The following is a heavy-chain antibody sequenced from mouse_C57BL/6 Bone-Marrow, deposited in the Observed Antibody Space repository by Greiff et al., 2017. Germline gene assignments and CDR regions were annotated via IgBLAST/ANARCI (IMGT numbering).Heavy chain of an antibody. CDR3: TTWIYYGSRYDWYCDV. V-gene: IGHV14-4*01. D-gene: IGHD1-1*01. Sequence: VQLKQSGAELVRPGASVKLSCTASGFNIKDDYMHWVKQRPEQGLEWIGWIDPENGDTEYASKFQGKATITADTSSNTAYLQLSSLTSEDTAVYYCTTWIYYGSRYDWYCDVWGRGTTVTVSS. CDR2: IDPENGDT. CDR1: GFNIKDDY. J-gene: IGHJ1*03.